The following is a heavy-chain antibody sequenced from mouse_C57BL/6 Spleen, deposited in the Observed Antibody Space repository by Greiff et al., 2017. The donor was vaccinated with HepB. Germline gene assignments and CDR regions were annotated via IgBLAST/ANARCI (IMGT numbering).Heavy chain of an antibody. CDR3: ARSQRYWYFDV. CDR2: IDPSDSYT. CDR1: GYTFTSYW. Sequence: QVQLKQPGAELVRPGTSVKLSCKASGYTFTSYWMHWVKQRPGQGLEWIGVIDPSDSYTNYNQKFKGKATLTVDTSSSTAYMQLSSLTSEDSAVYYCARSQRYWYFDVWGTGTTVTVSS. J-gene: IGHJ1*03. V-gene: IGHV1-59*01. D-gene: IGHD3-1*01.